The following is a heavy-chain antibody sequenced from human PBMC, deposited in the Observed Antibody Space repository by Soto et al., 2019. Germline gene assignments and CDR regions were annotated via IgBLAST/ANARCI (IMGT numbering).Heavy chain of an antibody. J-gene: IGHJ4*02. CDR3: ARHHVRGRTIAGAAEF. Sequence: SETLSLTCAVYGGSLSGYYWSWIRQPPGKALEWIGEFNHSGDTNYNPSLKSRVSISADTSKNEVFLNLSSVTAADTAMYYCARHHVRGRTIAGAAEFWGQGTLVTVSS. D-gene: IGHD1-26*01. CDR2: FNHSGDT. CDR1: GGSLSGYY. V-gene: IGHV4-34*01.